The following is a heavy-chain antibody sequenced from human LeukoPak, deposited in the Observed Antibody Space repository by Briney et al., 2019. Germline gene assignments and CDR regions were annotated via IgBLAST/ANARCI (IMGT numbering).Heavy chain of an antibody. CDR2: INARNGFT. CDR1: GYTFTSYG. CDR3: AGDREGTGIWRNY. J-gene: IGHJ4*02. Sequence: ASVKVSCKASGYTFTSYGISWLRQAPGQGLEWMGWINARNGFTNYAKKFQGRLTRTKDTSTTTAQRDLRGLTSDDTAVYYCAGDREGTGIWRNYCGQGALVTVSS. D-gene: IGHD1-1*01. V-gene: IGHV1-18*01.